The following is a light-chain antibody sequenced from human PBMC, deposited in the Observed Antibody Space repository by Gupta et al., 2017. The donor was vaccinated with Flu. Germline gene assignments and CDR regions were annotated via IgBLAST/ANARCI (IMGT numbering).Light chain of an antibody. CDR2: END. J-gene: IGLJ3*02. CDR1: SANIGNNY. Sequence: VTISCSGSSANIGNNYVSWYQQFPGTAPKLLIYENDRRPSGFPDRFSGSKSGTSATLDITGLQTGDEADYYCGTWDSSLSTVVFGGGTKLTVL. V-gene: IGLV1-51*02. CDR3: GTWDSSLSTVV.